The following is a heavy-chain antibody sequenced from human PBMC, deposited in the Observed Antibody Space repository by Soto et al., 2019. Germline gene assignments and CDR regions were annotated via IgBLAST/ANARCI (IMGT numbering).Heavy chain of an antibody. CDR3: ASTPVPQSCYSFFGCGWFDP. CDR2: ISSSSSYI. D-gene: IGHD2-21*02. V-gene: IGHV3-21*01. Sequence: EVQLVESGGGLVKPGGSLRLSCAASGFTFSSYSMNWVRQAPGKGLEWVSSISSSSSYIYYADSVKGRFTISRDNAKNSLYLQMNSLRAEDTAVYYCASTPVPQSCYSFFGCGWFDPWGQGTLVTVSS. J-gene: IGHJ5*02. CDR1: GFTFSSYS.